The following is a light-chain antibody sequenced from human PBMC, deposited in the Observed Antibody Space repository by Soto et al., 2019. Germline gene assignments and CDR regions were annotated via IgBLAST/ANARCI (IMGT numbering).Light chain of an antibody. CDR3: QHRRNWPWT. CDR2: DTS. Sequence: EIVLTQSPATLSLSPGERATLSCRASQSVITYLVWYQQKPGQAPRLLIYDTSNRATGIPARFSGSGSGTDFTLTISSLEPEDFAVYYCQHRRNWPWTFGQGTKVDIK. J-gene: IGKJ1*01. V-gene: IGKV3-11*01. CDR1: QSVITY.